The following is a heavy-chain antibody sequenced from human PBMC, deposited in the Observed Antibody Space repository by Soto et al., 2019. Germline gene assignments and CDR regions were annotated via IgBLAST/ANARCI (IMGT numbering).Heavy chain of an antibody. V-gene: IGHV6-1*01. Sequence: PSQTLSLTCAVSGDSVSSNSAAGNWFRQSPSRGLEWLGRTYYRSRWYNDYAVSVRSRITVNPDTSKNQFSLQLTSVTPEDTAVYYCARTTSHYWYYMDVWGKGTTVTVSS. CDR1: GDSVSSNSAA. D-gene: IGHD1-26*01. CDR3: ARTTSHYWYYMDV. J-gene: IGHJ6*03. CDR2: TYYRSRWYN.